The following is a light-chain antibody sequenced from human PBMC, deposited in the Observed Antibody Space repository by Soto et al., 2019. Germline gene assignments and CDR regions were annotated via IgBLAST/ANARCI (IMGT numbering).Light chain of an antibody. CDR3: LLYYGGGQLWV. Sequence: QTVVTQEPSLTVSPGGTVTLTCASSTGAVTSGYYPNWFQQKPGQAPRALIYGTSNKHSWTPARFSGSLLGGKAALTLSGVQPEDEAEYYCLLYYGGGQLWVFGGGTQLTVL. CDR2: GTS. CDR1: TGAVTSGYY. V-gene: IGLV7-43*01. J-gene: IGLJ3*02.